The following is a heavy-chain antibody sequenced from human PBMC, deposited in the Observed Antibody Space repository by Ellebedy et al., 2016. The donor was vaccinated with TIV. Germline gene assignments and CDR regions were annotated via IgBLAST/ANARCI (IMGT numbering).Heavy chain of an antibody. CDR1: GYTFSDCY. V-gene: IGHV1-2*02. D-gene: IGHD6-19*01. CDR3: ALSGWDGNWLDP. CDR2: INPNSGDT. Sequence: ASVKVSCKASGYTFSDCYIQWVRQAPGQGLEWMGWINPNSGDTSYAQKFQGRVTMTRDTSITTAYMELRDLGSDDTAIYYCALSGWDGNWLDPWGQGVQVTVSS. J-gene: IGHJ5*02.